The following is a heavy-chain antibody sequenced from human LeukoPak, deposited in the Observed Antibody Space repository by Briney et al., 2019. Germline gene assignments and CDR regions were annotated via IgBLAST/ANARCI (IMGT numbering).Heavy chain of an antibody. CDR3: ARENGPDDKPLLWFGELLSLPYYYYMDV. CDR1: GGSISSYY. Sequence: SETLSLTCTVSGGSISSYYWSWIRQPPGKGLEWIGYIYYSGSTNYNPSLKSRVTISVDTSKNQFSLKLSSVTAADTAVYYCARENGPDDKPLLWFGELLSLPYYYYMDVWGKGTTVTVSS. J-gene: IGHJ6*03. CDR2: IYYSGST. V-gene: IGHV4-59*01. D-gene: IGHD3-10*01.